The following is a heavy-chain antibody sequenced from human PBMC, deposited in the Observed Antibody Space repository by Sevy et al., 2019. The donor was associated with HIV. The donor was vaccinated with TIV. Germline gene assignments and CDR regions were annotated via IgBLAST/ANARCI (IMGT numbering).Heavy chain of an antibody. Sequence: ASVKVSYKVSGYTLNQLSMHWVRQAPGKGLEWMGSVDPEHGERFYAQKFQGRVTMTEDTSTDTAYMELSRLKSDDTAVYYCARDRVPWAMADLVATYGMDVWVQGTTVTVSS. D-gene: IGHD5-12*01. J-gene: IGHJ6*02. CDR2: VDPEHGER. CDR1: GYTLNQLS. V-gene: IGHV1-24*01. CDR3: ARDRVPWAMADLVATYGMDV.